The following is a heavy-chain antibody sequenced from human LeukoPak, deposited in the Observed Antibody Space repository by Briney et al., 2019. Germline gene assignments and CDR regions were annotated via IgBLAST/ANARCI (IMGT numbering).Heavy chain of an antibody. CDR1: GFTFSSYW. CDR3: ARDRDSSGWYYFDY. CDR2: IKQDGSEE. J-gene: IGHJ4*02. D-gene: IGHD6-19*01. Sequence: GGSLRLSCAASGFTFSSYWMSWVRQAPGKGLEWVANIKQDGSEEYYVDSVKGRFTISRDNAKNSLYLQMNSLRAEDTAVYYCARDRDSSGWYYFDYWGQGTLVTVSS. V-gene: IGHV3-7*01.